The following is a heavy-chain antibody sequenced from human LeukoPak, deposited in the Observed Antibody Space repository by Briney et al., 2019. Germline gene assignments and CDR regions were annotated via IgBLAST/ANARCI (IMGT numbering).Heavy chain of an antibody. V-gene: IGHV6-1*01. CDR3: ARVSDFSGWFDY. CDR2: TYYRSKWYK. J-gene: IGHJ4*02. Sequence: SQTLSLTCAISGDSVSSNTAAWNWIRQSPSGGLEWLGRTYYRSKWYKDYAVSVKSRITINADTSKNQFSLQLNSVTSEDTAVYYCARVSDFSGWFDYWGQGTLVTVSS. D-gene: IGHD6-19*01. CDR1: GDSVSSNTAA.